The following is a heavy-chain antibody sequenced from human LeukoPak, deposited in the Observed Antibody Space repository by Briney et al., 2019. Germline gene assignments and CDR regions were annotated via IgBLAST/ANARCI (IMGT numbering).Heavy chain of an antibody. Sequence: PGGSLRLSCVVSGFTFSSYGMHWVRQAPGKGLEWVALIWSDGGNKYYVDSVKGRFTVSRDNTKNSVYLQMNSLRAEDTAVYFCAKESGDCGADCLALNDYWGQGTLVTVSS. CDR3: AKESGDCGADCLALNDY. D-gene: IGHD2-21*02. V-gene: IGHV3-33*03. J-gene: IGHJ4*02. CDR1: GFTFSSYG. CDR2: IWSDGGNK.